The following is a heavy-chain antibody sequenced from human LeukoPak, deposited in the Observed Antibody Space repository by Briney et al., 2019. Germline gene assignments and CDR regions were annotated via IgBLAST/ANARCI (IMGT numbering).Heavy chain of an antibody. D-gene: IGHD1-26*01. CDR2: IYTTGTT. J-gene: IGHJ4*02. V-gene: IGHV4-4*07. Sequence: SETLSLTCTVSGGSINSYYWGWIRQPAGKGLEWIGRIYTTGTTSYNPSLKSRVTISVDTSKNQFYLKLTSVTAADTAMYYCARAGYTISYYSLDYWGQESLVTVSS. CDR1: GGSINSYY. CDR3: ARAGYTISYYSLDY.